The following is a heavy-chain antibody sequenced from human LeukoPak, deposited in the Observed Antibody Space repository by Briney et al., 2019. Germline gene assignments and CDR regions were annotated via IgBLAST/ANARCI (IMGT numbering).Heavy chain of an antibody. CDR3: AAVSLMTTETPFDY. CDR1: GFTFTSSA. Sequence: GASVKVSCKASGFTFTSSAMQWVRQARGQRLEWIGWTVVGSGNTNYAQKFQERVTITRDMSTSTAYMELSSLRSEDTAVYYCAAVSLMTTETPFDYWGQGTLVTVSS. D-gene: IGHD4-11*01. J-gene: IGHJ4*02. V-gene: IGHV1-58*02. CDR2: TVVGSGNT.